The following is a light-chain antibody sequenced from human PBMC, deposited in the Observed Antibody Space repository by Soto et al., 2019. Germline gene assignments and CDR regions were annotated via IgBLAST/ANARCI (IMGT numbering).Light chain of an antibody. CDR2: DAS. Sequence: EIVLTQSPATLSLSPGERATLSCGASQSVSSSSLAWYQQKPGLAPRLLISDASSRATVIPDRFSGSGSGTDFTLTISRLEPEDFAVYYCQQYGSSPLTFGGGTKVEIK. CDR1: QSVSSSS. CDR3: QQYGSSPLT. V-gene: IGKV3D-20*01. J-gene: IGKJ4*01.